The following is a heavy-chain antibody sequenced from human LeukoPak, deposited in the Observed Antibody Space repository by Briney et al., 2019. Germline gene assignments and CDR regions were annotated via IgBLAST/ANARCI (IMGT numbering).Heavy chain of an antibody. Sequence: GGSLRLSCAASGFTFSSYAMHWVRQAPGKGLEWVAVISYDGSNKYYADSVKGRFTISRDTSKNTLYLQMNSLRAEDTAVYYCASEDGHNPNLGFDYWGQGTLATVSS. D-gene: IGHD5-24*01. CDR1: GFTFSSYA. CDR3: ASEDGHNPNLGFDY. CDR2: ISYDGSNK. V-gene: IGHV3-30-3*01. J-gene: IGHJ4*02.